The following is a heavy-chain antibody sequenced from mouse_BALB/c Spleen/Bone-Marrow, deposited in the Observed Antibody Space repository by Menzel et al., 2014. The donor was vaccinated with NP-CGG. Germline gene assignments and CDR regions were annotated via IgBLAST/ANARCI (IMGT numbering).Heavy chain of an antibody. V-gene: IGHV4-1*02. Sequence: EVKLMESGGGLVQPGGSLKLSCAASGFDFSRYWMSWVRQAPGKGLEWIGEINPDSSTINYTPSLKDKFIISRDNAKNTLYLQMSKVRSEDTALYYCARRGGYFAYWGQGTPVTVSA. CDR1: GFDFSRYW. J-gene: IGHJ3*01. CDR2: INPDSSTI. CDR3: ARRGGYFAY.